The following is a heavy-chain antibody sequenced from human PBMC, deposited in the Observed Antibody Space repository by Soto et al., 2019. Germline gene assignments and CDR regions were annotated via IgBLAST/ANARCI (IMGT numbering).Heavy chain of an antibody. CDR3: AKSQEIGTHFFDS. Sequence: GGSLRLPCEASGFTFSGFDMHWVRQPTGKGLEWVSSIGTAGDTYYAVSVKGRFTISRDNAKNSLSLQMNSLRAGDMAVYFCAKSQEIGTHFFDSWGQGTQVTVSS. D-gene: IGHD6-13*01. J-gene: IGHJ4*02. CDR2: IGTAGDT. CDR1: GFTFSGFD. V-gene: IGHV3-13*01.